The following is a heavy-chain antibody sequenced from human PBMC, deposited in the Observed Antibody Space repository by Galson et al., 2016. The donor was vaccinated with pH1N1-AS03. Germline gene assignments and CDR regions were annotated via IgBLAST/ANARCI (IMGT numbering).Heavy chain of an antibody. CDR2: IRKTASGGTT. Sequence: SLRLSCAAPGFSFGDYAMSWFRQAPGKGLEWVGFIRKTASGGTTEYAASVKGRFTVSRDDSKSITYLQMNSLKTEDTAVYYCRMIVHFHIWGQGTMVTVSS. D-gene: IGHD3-22*01. J-gene: IGHJ3*02. CDR1: GFSFGDYA. CDR3: RMIVHFHI. V-gene: IGHV3-49*03.